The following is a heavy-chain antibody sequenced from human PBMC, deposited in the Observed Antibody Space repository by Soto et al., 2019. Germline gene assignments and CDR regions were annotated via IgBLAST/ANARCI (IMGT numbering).Heavy chain of an antibody. CDR3: ARELTSYDFLSGYLVPYGMDV. D-gene: IGHD3-3*01. Sequence: QVQLVQSGAEVKKPGSSVKVSCKASGGTFSSYAISWVRQAPGQGLEWLGGIIPIFGTANYAQKFQGRVTIIADKSTSTAYMELSRLRSEDTAVYYCARELTSYDFLSGYLVPYGMDVWGQGTTVTVSS. V-gene: IGHV1-69*06. J-gene: IGHJ6*02. CDR1: GGTFSSYA. CDR2: IIPIFGTA.